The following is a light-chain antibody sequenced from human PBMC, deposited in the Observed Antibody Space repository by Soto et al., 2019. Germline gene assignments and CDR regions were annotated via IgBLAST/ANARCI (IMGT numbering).Light chain of an antibody. CDR1: QTISTW. Sequence: DTLLTQFPCPLPPSVGARVTITRWASQTISTWLAWYQQKPGKAPKLLISMASSLESGVPSRFSGSGSGTEFTLTISSLQPDDFASYYCQQYKSYQGTFGQGTKVDIK. J-gene: IGKJ1*01. V-gene: IGKV1-5*03. CDR3: QQYKSYQGT. CDR2: MAS.